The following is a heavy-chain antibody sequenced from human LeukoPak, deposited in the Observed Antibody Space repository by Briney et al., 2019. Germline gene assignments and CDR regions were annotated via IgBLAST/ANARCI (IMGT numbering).Heavy chain of an antibody. D-gene: IGHD2-15*01. Sequence: SSETLSLTCTVSGGSISSGDYFWSWIRQPPGKGLEWIGNIYYNGNTYYNPSLESRGTISVDTFKNQFSLKLNSVTAADTAVYYCARGAGRGYCSGGSCYPGENDYWGQGTLVTVSS. CDR3: ARGAGRGYCSGGSCYPGENDY. CDR1: GGSISSGDYF. CDR2: IYYNGNT. V-gene: IGHV4-30-4*01. J-gene: IGHJ4*02.